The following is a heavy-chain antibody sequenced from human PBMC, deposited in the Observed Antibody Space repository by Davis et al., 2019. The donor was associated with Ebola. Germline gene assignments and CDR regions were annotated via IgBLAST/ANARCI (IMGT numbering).Heavy chain of an antibody. D-gene: IGHD6-13*01. CDR3: ARDGISSSWEYYYYGMDV. CDR1: GFTFSSYS. J-gene: IGHJ6*02. Sequence: GESLKISCAASGFTFSSYSMNWVRQAPGKGLEWVSSISSSSSYIYYADSVKGRFTIPRDNSKNTLYLQMNSLRAEDTAVYYCARDGISSSWEYYYYGMDVWGQGTTVTVSS. V-gene: IGHV3-21*01. CDR2: ISSSSSYI.